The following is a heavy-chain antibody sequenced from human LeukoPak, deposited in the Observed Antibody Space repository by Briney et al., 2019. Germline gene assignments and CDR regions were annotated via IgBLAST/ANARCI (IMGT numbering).Heavy chain of an antibody. V-gene: IGHV1-8*01. CDR1: GYTFTSYD. J-gene: IGHJ6*02. D-gene: IGHD2-8*01. CDR2: MNPNSGNT. CDR3: ARGYCTNGVCYFSNYYYYYGMDV. Sequence: GASVKVSCKASGYTFTSYDINWVRQATGQGLKWMGWMNPNSGNTGYAQKFQGRVTMTRNTSISTAYMELSSLRSEDTAVYYCARGYCTNGVCYFSNYYYYYGMDVWGQGTTVTVSS.